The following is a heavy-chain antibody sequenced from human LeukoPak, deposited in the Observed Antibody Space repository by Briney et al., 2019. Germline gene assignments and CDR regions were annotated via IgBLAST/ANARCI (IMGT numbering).Heavy chain of an antibody. CDR1: GFTVSSNY. Sequence: GGSLRLSCAASGFTVSSNYMSWVRQAPGKGLEWVSVIYSGGSTYYADSVKGRFTISRHKSKNTLYLQMNSLRPEDTAVYYCATGDYGPLDIWGQGTMVTVSS. V-gene: IGHV3-53*04. D-gene: IGHD4-17*01. CDR3: ATGDYGPLDI. CDR2: IYSGGST. J-gene: IGHJ3*02.